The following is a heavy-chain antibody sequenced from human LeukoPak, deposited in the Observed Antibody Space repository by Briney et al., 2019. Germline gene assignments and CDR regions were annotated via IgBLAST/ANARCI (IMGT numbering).Heavy chain of an antibody. CDR3: ARVAGGRYCSSTSCYMRGWFDP. V-gene: IGHV1-58*02. J-gene: IGHJ5*02. CDR2: IVVGSGYT. D-gene: IGHD2-2*02. Sequence: SVKVSCKASGFTFSSPTIQWVRQARGQRLEWIGWIVVGSGYTNYAQKFQGRVTITADESTSTAYMELSSLRSEDTAVYYCARVAGGRYCSSTSCYMRGWFDPWGQGTLVTVSS. CDR1: GFTFSSPT.